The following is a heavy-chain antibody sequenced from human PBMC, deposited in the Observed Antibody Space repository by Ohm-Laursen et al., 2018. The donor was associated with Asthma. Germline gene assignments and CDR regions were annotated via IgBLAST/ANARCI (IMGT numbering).Heavy chain of an antibody. CDR1: GFTFSSYG. Sequence: SLRLSCAASGFTFSSYGMHWVRQAPGKGLEWVAVISYDGSNKYYADSVKGRFTISRDNSKNTLYLQMNSLRAEDTAVYYCASETSGWFDYWGQGTLVTVSS. V-gene: IGHV3-30*03. CDR3: ASETSGWFDY. CDR2: ISYDGSNK. D-gene: IGHD6-19*01. J-gene: IGHJ4*02.